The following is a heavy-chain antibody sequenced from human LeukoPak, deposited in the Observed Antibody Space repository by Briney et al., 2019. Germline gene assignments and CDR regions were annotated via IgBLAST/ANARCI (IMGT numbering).Heavy chain of an antibody. Sequence: PSETLSLTCTVSGGSISGYYWSWLRQSAGKRLEWIGRIYTSGSTNYNPSLKSRVTMSVDTSKNQFSLSLSSVTAADTAVYYCARPIRNWGQGTLVIVSS. CDR1: GGSISGYY. CDR3: ARPIRN. V-gene: IGHV4-4*07. J-gene: IGHJ4*02. CDR2: IYTSGST.